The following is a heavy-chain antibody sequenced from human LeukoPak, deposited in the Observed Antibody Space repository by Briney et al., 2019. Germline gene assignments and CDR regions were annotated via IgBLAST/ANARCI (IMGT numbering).Heavy chain of an antibody. CDR2: ISGSGGST. V-gene: IGHV3-23*01. CDR1: GFTFSSYA. D-gene: IGHD3-9*01. Sequence: PGGSLRLSCAASGFTFSSYAMSWVRQAPGKGLEWVSAISGSGGSTYYADSVKGRFTISRDNSKNTLYLQMNSLRAEDTAVYYCARRYFDWLLYNGGYYDYYYGMDVWGQGTTVTVSS. J-gene: IGHJ6*02. CDR3: ARRYFDWLLYNGGYYDYYYGMDV.